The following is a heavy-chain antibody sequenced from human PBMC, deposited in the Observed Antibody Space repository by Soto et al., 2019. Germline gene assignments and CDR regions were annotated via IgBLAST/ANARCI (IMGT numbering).Heavy chain of an antibody. CDR1: GGTFSSYT. V-gene: IGHV1-69*02. D-gene: IGHD2-15*01. CDR2: IIPILGIA. Sequence: QVQLVQSGAEVKKPGSSVKVSCKASGGTFSSYTISWVRQAPGQGLEWMGRIIPILGIANYAQKFQGRVTITADKSTSTAYMELSSLRSEDTAVYDCASSLGYCSGGSCPTFDYWGQGTLVTVSS. CDR3: ASSLGYCSGGSCPTFDY. J-gene: IGHJ4*02.